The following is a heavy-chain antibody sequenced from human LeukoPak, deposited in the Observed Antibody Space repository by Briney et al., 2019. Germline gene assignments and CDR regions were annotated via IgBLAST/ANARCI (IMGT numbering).Heavy chain of an antibody. CDR2: IYKTGST. J-gene: IGHJ6*03. V-gene: IGHV4-34*01. Sequence: PSETLSLTCAVYGGSFSGYYWAWIRQPPGKGLEWIGSIYKTGSTNYSPSLKSRVFISVDTSNNQFSLNLSSVTAADTAVYYCARSVRGVIKGYYYYYYMDVWGKGTTVTISS. D-gene: IGHD3-10*01. CDR3: ARSVRGVIKGYYYYYYMDV. CDR1: GGSFSGYY.